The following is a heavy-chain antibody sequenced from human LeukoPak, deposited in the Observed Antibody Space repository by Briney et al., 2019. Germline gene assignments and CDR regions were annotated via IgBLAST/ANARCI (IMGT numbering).Heavy chain of an antibody. CDR2: VSDGAGRT. Sequence: GGSLRISCAASGFSFRSYAMSWVRQAPGKGLEWVSGVSDGAGRTSYADSVTGRFTISRDNARRILYLQMNSLRAEDTAVYYCAKDVCNGAGCHFFDYWGQGTVVTVSS. J-gene: IGHJ4*02. V-gene: IGHV3-23*01. CDR3: AKDVCNGAGCHFFDY. CDR1: GFSFRSYA. D-gene: IGHD2-15*01.